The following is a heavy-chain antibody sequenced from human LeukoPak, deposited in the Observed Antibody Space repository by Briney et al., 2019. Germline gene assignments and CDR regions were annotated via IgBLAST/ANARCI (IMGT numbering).Heavy chain of an antibody. J-gene: IGHJ4*02. D-gene: IGHD2-2*01. Sequence: PGGSLRLSCAASGFTFTIAWMSWVRQAPGKGLEWVGRIKSKTDGGTTDYAAPVKGRFTISRDDSKNTLYLQMNSLKTDDTAVYYCTIVGYCSGTSRSVHYLWGQGTLSPSPQ. CDR1: GFTFTIAW. CDR2: IKSKTDGGTT. V-gene: IGHV3-15*01. CDR3: TIVGYCSGTSRSVHYL.